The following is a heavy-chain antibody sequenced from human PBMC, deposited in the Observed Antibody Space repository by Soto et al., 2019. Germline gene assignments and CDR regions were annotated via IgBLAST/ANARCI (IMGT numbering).Heavy chain of an antibody. J-gene: IGHJ6*02. D-gene: IGHD3-3*01. Sequence: GGSLRLSCAASGFTFSSHAMHWVRQAPGKGLEWVAVISYDGSNKYYADSVKGRFTISRDNSKNTLYLQMNSLRAEDTAVYYCATSFNVLRFLEWLSPVYYYGMDVWGQGTTVTVSS. V-gene: IGHV3-30-3*01. CDR1: GFTFSSHA. CDR2: ISYDGSNK. CDR3: ATSFNVLRFLEWLSPVYYYGMDV.